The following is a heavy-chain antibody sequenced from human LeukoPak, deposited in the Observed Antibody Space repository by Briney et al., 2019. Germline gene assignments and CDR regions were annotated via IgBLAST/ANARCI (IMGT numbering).Heavy chain of an antibody. CDR2: ISSSSSYI. V-gene: IGHV3-21*01. J-gene: IGHJ4*02. D-gene: IGHD3-22*01. CDR3: ARDFPDSSGYYYSPFGY. CDR1: GFTFSEYG. Sequence: GGSLRLSCAASGFTFSEYGMNWVRQAPGKGLEWVSSISSSSSYISYADSVKGRFTISRDNAKNSLYLQMNSLRAEDTAVYYCARDFPDSSGYYYSPFGYWSQGTLVTVSS.